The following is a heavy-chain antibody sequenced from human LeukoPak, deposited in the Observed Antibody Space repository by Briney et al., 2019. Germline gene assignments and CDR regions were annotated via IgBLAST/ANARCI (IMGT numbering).Heavy chain of an antibody. D-gene: IGHD1-26*01. Sequence: QPGGSLRLSCAASGFTFSICAMNWVRQAPGKGLEWVSGISGSGSSTYYADSVKGRFTISRDSSKNTVYLQMNSLRAEDTAIYYCAKAGGSYKTLIDSWGQGTLVTVSS. CDR1: GFTFSICA. J-gene: IGHJ4*02. CDR2: ISGSGSST. V-gene: IGHV3-23*01. CDR3: AKAGGSYKTLIDS.